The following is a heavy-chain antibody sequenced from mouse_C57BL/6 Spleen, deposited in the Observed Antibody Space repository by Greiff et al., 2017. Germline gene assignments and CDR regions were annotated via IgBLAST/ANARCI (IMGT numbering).Heavy chain of an antibody. CDR2: LYPGDGDT. D-gene: IGHD1-1*01. V-gene: IGHV1-82*01. J-gene: IGHJ4*01. CDR1: GYAFSSSW. Sequence: VQLQQSGPELVKPGASVKISCKASGYAFSSSWMNWVKQRPGKGLEWIGRLYPGDGDTNYNGKFKGKATLTADKSSSTAYMQHSSLTSEDSAVYFCAREGDYYGSSYAGYARVYWGQGTSVTVSS. CDR3: AREGDYYGSSYAGYARVY.